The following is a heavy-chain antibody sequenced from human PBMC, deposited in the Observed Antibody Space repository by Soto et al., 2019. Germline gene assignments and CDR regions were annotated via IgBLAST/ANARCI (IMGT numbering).Heavy chain of an antibody. J-gene: IGHJ4*02. CDR2: ISSNSDTI. CDR3: AKDMKWGGMTTIHYFDS. V-gene: IGHV3-9*02. Sequence: EVPLVESGGGLVQPGRSLRLSCVASGFTADDYAMHWVRQAPGKGLEWVSGISSNSDTIDYADSVKGRFTISRDNAKNSLFLQMNSLRPEDTALYYCAKDMKWGGMTTIHYFDSWGQGTRVTVSS. CDR1: GFTADDYA. D-gene: IGHD4-17*01.